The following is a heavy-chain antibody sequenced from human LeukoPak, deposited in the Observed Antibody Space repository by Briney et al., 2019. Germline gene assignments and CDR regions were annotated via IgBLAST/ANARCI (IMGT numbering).Heavy chain of an antibody. J-gene: IGHJ6*02. CDR2: IWHDGSKE. D-gene: IGHD6-6*01. V-gene: IGHV3-33*01. Sequence: GGSLRLSCAASGFTFSSYGMHWVRQAPGKGLEWVAVIWHDGSKENCADSVKGRFTISRDNSMNTLYLQMNSLRAEDTAVYYCARGWFSISSYYYYGMDVWGQGTTVTVSS. CDR3: ARGWFSISSYYYYGMDV. CDR1: GFTFSSYG.